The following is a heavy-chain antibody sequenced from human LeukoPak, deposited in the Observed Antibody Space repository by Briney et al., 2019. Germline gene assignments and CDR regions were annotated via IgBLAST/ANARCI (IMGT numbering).Heavy chain of an antibody. Sequence: GGSLRLSCAASGFTFSSYRMNWVRQAPGKGLEWVSSISSSSSYIYYADSVKGRFTISRDNAKNSLHLQMNSLRAEDTAVYYCARGPTNGQAFDYWGQGTLVSVSS. CDR1: GFTFSSYR. V-gene: IGHV3-21*01. CDR3: ARGPTNGQAFDY. CDR2: ISSSSSYI. D-gene: IGHD2-8*01. J-gene: IGHJ4*02.